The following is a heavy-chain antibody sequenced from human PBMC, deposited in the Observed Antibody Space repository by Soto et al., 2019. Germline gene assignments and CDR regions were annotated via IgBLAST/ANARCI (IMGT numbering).Heavy chain of an antibody. CDR2: INSDGSST. D-gene: IGHD2-15*01. CDR1: GFTFSSYW. J-gene: IGHJ6*02. V-gene: IGHV3-74*01. CDR3: ARDRVAVVVALTGYYYYGMDV. Sequence: EVQLVESGGGLVQPGGSLRLSCAASGFTFSSYWMHWVRQVPGKGLVWVSRINSDGSSTRYADSVKGRFTISRDNAKNTLYLQMNSLRAEDTAVYYCARDRVAVVVALTGYYYYGMDVWGQGTTVTVAS.